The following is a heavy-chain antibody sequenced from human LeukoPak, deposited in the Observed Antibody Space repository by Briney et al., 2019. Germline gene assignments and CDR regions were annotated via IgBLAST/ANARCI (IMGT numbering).Heavy chain of an antibody. CDR1: GFTGSSNY. J-gene: IGHJ4*02. CDR3: AREYSSGWYALGY. D-gene: IGHD6-19*01. Sequence: PGGSLRLSCAASGFTGSSNYRSWVRQAPEKGLEWVSVIYSGGNTYYADSVKGRFTISRDNSKNTLYLQMNSLRAEDTAVYYCAREYSSGWYALGYWGQGTLVTVSS. CDR2: IYSGGNT. V-gene: IGHV3-53*01.